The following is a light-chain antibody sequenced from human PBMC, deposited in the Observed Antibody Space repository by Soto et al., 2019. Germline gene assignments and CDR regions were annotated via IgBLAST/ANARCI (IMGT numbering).Light chain of an antibody. Sequence: DVPMTQSPSSLSASVGDIVTITCRASQSINSYLNWYQQKPGKAPKLLIYAASSLQSGVPSRFSGSGSGTDFTLTISSLQPEDFATYYCQQSYSTPRTFGQGTKLEIK. CDR1: QSINSY. J-gene: IGKJ2*01. CDR3: QQSYSTPRT. V-gene: IGKV1-39*01. CDR2: AAS.